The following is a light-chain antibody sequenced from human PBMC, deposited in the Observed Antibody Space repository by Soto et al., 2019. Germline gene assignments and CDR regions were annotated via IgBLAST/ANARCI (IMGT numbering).Light chain of an antibody. V-gene: IGLV2-11*01. Sequence: QSALTQPRSVSGSPGQSVTISCTGTSSDVGGYNYVSWYQHHPGKAPKLMIYDVTKRPSGVPDRFSGSTSGNTASLTISGLQAEDESDYYCCSYAGSFTFVFGAGTKVTVL. CDR1: SSDVGGYNY. J-gene: IGLJ1*01. CDR2: DVT. CDR3: CSYAGSFTFV.